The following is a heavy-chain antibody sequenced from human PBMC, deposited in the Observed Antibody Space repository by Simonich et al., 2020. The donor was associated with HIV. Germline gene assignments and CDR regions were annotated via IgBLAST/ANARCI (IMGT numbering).Heavy chain of an antibody. CDR2: ITPLSGAT. D-gene: IGHD6-19*01. Sequence: QVQLVQSGAEVKKPGASVKVSCKTSGYTFPNHFIHWVRQAPGQGLEGMGIITPLSGATSHAQKVQGRVTMTRDTSTSTVYMDLRSLRAEDTAVYYCARAPYTSGWYGIDYWGQGTLVTVSS. CDR1: GYTFPNHF. CDR3: ARAPYTSGWYGIDY. J-gene: IGHJ4*02. V-gene: IGHV1-46*01.